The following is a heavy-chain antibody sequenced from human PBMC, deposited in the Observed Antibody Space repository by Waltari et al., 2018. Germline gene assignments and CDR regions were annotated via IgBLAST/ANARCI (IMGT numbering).Heavy chain of an antibody. V-gene: IGHV3-13*01. D-gene: IGHD4-17*01. CDR2: IGTADDT. CDR1: GFALSSYD. Sequence: EVQLVESGGGLVQPGGSLRLSCAASGFALSSYDMHWVRQATGKGLEWVSSIGTADDTYHSGSVKGRFTISRENAKNSWHLQMNALGAEDTAVYYCARGGTVTDFDYWGHGTLVIVSS. CDR3: ARGGTVTDFDY. J-gene: IGHJ4*01.